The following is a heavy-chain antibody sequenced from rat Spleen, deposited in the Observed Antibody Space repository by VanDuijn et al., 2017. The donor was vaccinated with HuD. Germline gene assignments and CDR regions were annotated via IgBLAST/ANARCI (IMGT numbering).Heavy chain of an antibody. J-gene: IGHJ2*01. V-gene: IGHV5-17*01. CDR1: GFISSDHY. CDR2: IIYDGSST. Sequence: EVQLVESDGGLVQPGRSLKLSCAASGFISSDHYVAWVRQAPTKGLEWVATIIYDGSSTYYRDSVKGRFTISRDNAKSTLYLQMDSLRSEDTATYYCARQDYGGYRLFDYWGQGVMVTVSS. CDR3: ARQDYGGYRLFDY. D-gene: IGHD1-11*01.